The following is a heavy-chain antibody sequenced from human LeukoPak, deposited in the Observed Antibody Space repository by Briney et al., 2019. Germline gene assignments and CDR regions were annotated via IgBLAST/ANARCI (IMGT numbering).Heavy chain of an antibody. J-gene: IGHJ5*02. V-gene: IGHV4-34*01. Sequence: KPSETLSLTCAVYGGSFSGYYWSWIRQPPGKGLEWIGEINHSGSTNYNPSLKSRVTISVDTSKNQFSLKLSSVTAADTAVYCCARGHGGAYDFWSGLRIYWFDPWGQGTLVTVSS. CDR3: ARGHGGAYDFWSGLRIYWFDP. CDR1: GGSFSGYY. CDR2: INHSGST. D-gene: IGHD3-3*01.